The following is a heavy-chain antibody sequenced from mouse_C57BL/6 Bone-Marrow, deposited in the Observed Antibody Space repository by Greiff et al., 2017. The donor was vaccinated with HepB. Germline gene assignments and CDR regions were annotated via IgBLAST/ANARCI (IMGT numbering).Heavy chain of an antibody. CDR1: GYSITSGYY. D-gene: IGHD1-2*01. Sequence: QLQESGPGLVKPSQFLSLTCSVTGYSITSGYYWNWIRQFPGNNLEWMGYISYDGSNNYNPSLKNRISITRDTSKNQFFLTLNSVTTEDTATFYCARYSSRGYWGQGTTLTVSS. J-gene: IGHJ2*01. V-gene: IGHV3-6*01. CDR2: ISYDGSN. CDR3: ARYSSRGY.